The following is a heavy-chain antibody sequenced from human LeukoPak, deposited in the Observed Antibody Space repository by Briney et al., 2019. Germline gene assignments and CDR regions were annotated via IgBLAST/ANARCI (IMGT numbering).Heavy chain of an antibody. CDR3: ARRSVADTGGYGLDI. CDR2: IYPGDSDT. J-gene: IGHJ3*02. CDR1: GYKFANQG. Sequence: GESLKIPCSASGYKFANQGLAWARQMPGKGLEWVGDIYPGDSDTRYNPSFQGHVTISADKSTSTAYLQWSRLQASDTAMYYCARRSVADTGGYGLDIWGQGTLVTVSS. V-gene: IGHV5-51*01. D-gene: IGHD2-8*02.